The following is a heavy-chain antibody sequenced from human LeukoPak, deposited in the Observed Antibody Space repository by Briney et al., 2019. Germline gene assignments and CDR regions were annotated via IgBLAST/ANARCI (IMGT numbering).Heavy chain of an antibody. J-gene: IGHJ4*02. V-gene: IGHV3-9*01. CDR3: AKDLFPDRHGSGAPYFDY. Sequence: GGSLRLSCAASGFTFSSYSMNWVRQAPGKGLEWVSGISWNSGNIGYADSVKGRFTISRDNAKNSLYLQMNSLRAEDTALYYCAKDLFPDRHGSGAPYFDYWGQGTLVTVSS. CDR1: GFTFSSYS. D-gene: IGHD3-10*01. CDR2: ISWNSGNI.